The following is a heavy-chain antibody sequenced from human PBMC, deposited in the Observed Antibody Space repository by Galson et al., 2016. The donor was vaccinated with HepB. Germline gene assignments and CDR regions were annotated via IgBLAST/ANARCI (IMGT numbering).Heavy chain of an antibody. CDR3: AKRSQGPVATATSSFEY. CDR2: ISGSGGST. D-gene: IGHD2-2*01. J-gene: IGHJ4*02. V-gene: IGHV3-23*01. CDR1: GFAFRGYA. Sequence: SLRLSCAASGFAFRGYAMSWVRQAPGKGLEWVSAISGSGGSTYYADSVKGRFTISGDNSKKTLYMQMNGLRAEDTAVYYCAKRSQGPVATATSSFEYWGQGTLVSVSS.